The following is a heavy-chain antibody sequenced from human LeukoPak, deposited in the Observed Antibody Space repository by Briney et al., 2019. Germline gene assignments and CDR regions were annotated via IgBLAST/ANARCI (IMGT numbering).Heavy chain of an antibody. CDR1: GFTFSSYW. Sequence: PGGSLRLSCAASGFTFSSYWMNWARQAPGKGLEWVASINHNGNVNYYVDSVKGRFTISRDNAKNSLYLQMSNLRAEDTAVYYCARAPRSWGFDYWGQGTLVTVSS. CDR3: ARAPRSWGFDY. CDR2: INHNGNVN. D-gene: IGHD7-27*01. J-gene: IGHJ4*02. V-gene: IGHV3-7*03.